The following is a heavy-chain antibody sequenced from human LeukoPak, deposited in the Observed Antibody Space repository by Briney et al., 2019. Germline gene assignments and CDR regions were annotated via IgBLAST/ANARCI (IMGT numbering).Heavy chain of an antibody. Sequence: SETLSLTCTVSGGSISSHYWSWIRQPPGKGLEWIGYIYYSGSTNYNPSLKSRVTISVDTSKNQFSLKLSSVTAADTAVYYCARDSRDSGTYYDFWSGFGYYYYMDVWGKGTTVTVSS. D-gene: IGHD3-3*01. CDR1: GGSISSHY. CDR3: ARDSRDSGTYYDFWSGFGYYYYMDV. V-gene: IGHV4-59*11. CDR2: IYYSGST. J-gene: IGHJ6*03.